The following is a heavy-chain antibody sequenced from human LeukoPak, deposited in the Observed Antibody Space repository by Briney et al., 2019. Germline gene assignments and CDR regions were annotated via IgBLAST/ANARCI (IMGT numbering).Heavy chain of an antibody. CDR2: IKTKTDGVTT. CDR1: GFTFSKAW. J-gene: IGHJ3*02. V-gene: IGHV3-15*01. D-gene: IGHD5-12*01. CDR3: TGFETSGPDAFDI. Sequence: PGGSLGLSCAASGFTFSKAWMSWVRQAPGKGLEWVGRIKTKTDGVTTDYAAPVKGRFTISRDDSKNTVYLQMNSLKTEDTAVYLCTGFETSGPDAFDIWGRGTMVTVSS.